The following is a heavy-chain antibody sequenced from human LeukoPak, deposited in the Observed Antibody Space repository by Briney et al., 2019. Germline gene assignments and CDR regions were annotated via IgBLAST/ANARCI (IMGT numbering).Heavy chain of an antibody. J-gene: IGHJ4*02. Sequence: SETLSPTCAVYGGSFSGYYWSWIRQPPAKGLELIGEINHSGSTNYNPSLKSRITISVDTSKNQFSLKLSSVTAADTAVYYCASGDSGFGEVPAAPPDYWGQGTLVTVSS. CDR1: GGSFSGYY. V-gene: IGHV4-34*01. CDR2: INHSGST. CDR3: ASGDSGFGEVPAAPPDY. D-gene: IGHD2-2*01.